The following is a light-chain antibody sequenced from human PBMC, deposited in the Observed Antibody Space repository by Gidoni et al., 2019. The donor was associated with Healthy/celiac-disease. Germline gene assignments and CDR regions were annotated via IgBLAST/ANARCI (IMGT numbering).Light chain of an antibody. CDR2: SAF. CDR1: QSVNSN. J-gene: IGKJ1*01. CDR3: HQYDTWPQT. V-gene: IGKV3D-15*01. Sequence: EIVMTQSPATLSVSTGERATLSCRASQSVNSNLAWYQQKPGQAPRLLISSAFTRATGTPARFSGSGSGTEFTLTISSLQSEDFAVYSCHQYDTWPQTFGQGTKVEIK.